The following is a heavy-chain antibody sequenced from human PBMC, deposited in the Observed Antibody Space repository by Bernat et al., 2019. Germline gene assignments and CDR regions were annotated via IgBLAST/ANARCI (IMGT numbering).Heavy chain of an antibody. D-gene: IGHD3-10*01. CDR1: GFTFTCCS. Sequence: EVQLVESGGGRVKPGGSLTLSCAASGFTFTCCSMNWVRQAPGKGLEWVSSISSSGTYIYYADSVKGRFTISRDNARNSLYLQMNSLRADDTAVYYCARGSGNYGHYYFDSWGQGTLVTVSS. V-gene: IGHV3-21*01. CDR2: ISSSGTYI. CDR3: ARGSGNYGHYYFDS. J-gene: IGHJ4*02.